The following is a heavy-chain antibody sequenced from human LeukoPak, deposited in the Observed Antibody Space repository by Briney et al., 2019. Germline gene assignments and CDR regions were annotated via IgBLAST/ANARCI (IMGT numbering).Heavy chain of an antibody. D-gene: IGHD1-1*01. CDR3: AKDRDNWNDGDYFDY. J-gene: IGHJ4*02. CDR1: GFTFSNYA. V-gene: IGHV3-23*01. Sequence: PGGSLRLSCAASGFTFSNYAMNWVRQAPGKGLEWVSAISDRGDSTFYADSVRGRFTTSRDISKNTLYLQVNSLRAEDTAIYYCAKDRDNWNDGDYFDYWGQGTLVTVSS. CDR2: ISDRGDST.